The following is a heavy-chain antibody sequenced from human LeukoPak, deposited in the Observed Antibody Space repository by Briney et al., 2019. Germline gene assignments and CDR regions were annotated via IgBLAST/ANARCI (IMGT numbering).Heavy chain of an antibody. Sequence: ASVKVSCKTSGYTFTSYNISWVRQAPGQGLEWMGWFSAYNGNTNYAQKLQGRVTMTTDTSTSTAYMELRSLRSDDTAVYYCARAGGYYGSGSYAYWGQGTLVTVSS. D-gene: IGHD3-10*01. CDR3: ARAGGYYGSGSYAY. CDR2: FSAYNGNT. J-gene: IGHJ4*02. V-gene: IGHV1-18*01. CDR1: GYTFTSYN.